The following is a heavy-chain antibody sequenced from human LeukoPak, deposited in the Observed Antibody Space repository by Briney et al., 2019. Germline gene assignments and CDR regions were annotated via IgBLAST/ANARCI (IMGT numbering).Heavy chain of an antibody. J-gene: IGHJ6*03. CDR3: ARIAAAGTYYYYYYMDV. CDR2: IYYSGST. Sequence: SETLSLTCSVSGGSISSGGYYWAWIRQPPGKGLEWIGTIYYSGSTYYNPSLKSRVTISVDTSKNQFSLKLSSVTAADTAVYYCARIAAAGTYYYYYYMDVWGKGTTVTISS. D-gene: IGHD6-13*01. V-gene: IGHV4-39*01. CDR1: GGSISSGGYY.